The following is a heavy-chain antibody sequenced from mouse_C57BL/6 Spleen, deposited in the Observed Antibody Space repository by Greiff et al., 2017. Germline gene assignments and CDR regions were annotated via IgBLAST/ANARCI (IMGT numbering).Heavy chain of an antibody. Sequence: VQLQQSDAELVKPGASVKISCKVSGYTFTDHTIHWLKQRPEQGLEWIGYIYPRDGSTKYNEKFKGKATLTADKSSSTAYMQLNSLTSEDSAVYFCASIYYDYPYYAMDYWGQGTSVTVSS. V-gene: IGHV1-78*01. J-gene: IGHJ4*01. CDR1: GYTFTDHT. CDR2: IYPRDGST. D-gene: IGHD2-4*01. CDR3: ASIYYDYPYYAMDY.